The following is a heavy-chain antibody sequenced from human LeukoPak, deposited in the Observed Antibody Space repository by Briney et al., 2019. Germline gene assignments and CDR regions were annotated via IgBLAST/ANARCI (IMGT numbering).Heavy chain of an antibody. J-gene: IGHJ6*03. D-gene: IGHD3-10*01. Sequence: PSETLSLTCTVSGGSISSYYWSWIRQPPGKGLEWIGYIYYSGSTNYDPSLKSRVTISVDTSKNQFSLKLSSVTAADTAVYYCARLWFGEPTRRARNYYYYYIDVWGKGTTVTVSS. V-gene: IGHV4-59*01. CDR3: ARLWFGEPTRRARNYYYYYIDV. CDR2: IYYSGST. CDR1: GGSISSYY.